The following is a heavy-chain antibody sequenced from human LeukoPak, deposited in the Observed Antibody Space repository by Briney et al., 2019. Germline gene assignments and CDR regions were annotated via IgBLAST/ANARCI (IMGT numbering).Heavy chain of an antibody. J-gene: IGHJ6*03. V-gene: IGHV3-23*01. CDR2: ISANAVST. CDR1: RFTFSSYT. Sequence: GGSLRLSCADSRFTFSSYTMNWVRQAPGKGLEWVSGISANAVSTYYADSVKGRFTISRDNSKNTLYLHMDRLGTEDTAVYCASVPSTEIYYFYYMDVWGKGTTVTVSS. CDR3: ASVPSTEIYYFYYMDV.